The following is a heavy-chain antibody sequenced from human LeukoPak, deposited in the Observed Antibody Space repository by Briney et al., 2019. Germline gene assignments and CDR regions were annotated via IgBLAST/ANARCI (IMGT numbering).Heavy chain of an antibody. V-gene: IGHV3-30-3*01. Sequence: GGSLRLSCAASGFTFCSYAMHWVRQAPGKGLEWVAVISYDGSNKYYADSVKGRFTISRDNSKNTLYLQMNSLRAEDTAVYYCARNRVLGVVIPYYFDYWGQGTLVTVSS. CDR3: ARNRVLGVVIPYYFDY. CDR2: ISYDGSNK. CDR1: GFTFCSYA. J-gene: IGHJ4*02. D-gene: IGHD3-3*01.